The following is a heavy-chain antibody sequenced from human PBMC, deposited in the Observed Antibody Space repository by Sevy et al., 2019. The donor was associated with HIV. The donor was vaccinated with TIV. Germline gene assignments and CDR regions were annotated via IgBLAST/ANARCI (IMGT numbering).Heavy chain of an antibody. D-gene: IGHD3-3*01. V-gene: IGHV4-4*07. Sequence: SEILSLTCTVSGGSISNYYWNWIRQPAGKGLEWIGRIYTSGSTNYNPSLKSRITMSVDTSKNQFSLRLSSLTAADTAVYYCAREGAYDFWSGIAAFDIWGQGTTVTVSS. CDR3: AREGAYDFWSGIAAFDI. J-gene: IGHJ3*02. CDR1: GGSISNYY. CDR2: IYTSGST.